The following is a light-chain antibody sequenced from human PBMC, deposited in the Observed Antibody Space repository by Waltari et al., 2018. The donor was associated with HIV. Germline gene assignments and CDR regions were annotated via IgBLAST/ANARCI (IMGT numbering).Light chain of an antibody. CDR2: RVT. CDR3: SSYTITNTWV. J-gene: IGLJ3*02. V-gene: IGLV2-14*01. Sequence: QSALAQPASMSGSPGQSVTISSPGSHSDIGTFDFVSWYQHLPGKAPNLLISRVTFRPPGVPSRFSASKSANTASLTISDLQTEDEAHYYCSSYTITNTWVFGGGTLLTVL. CDR1: HSDIGTFDF.